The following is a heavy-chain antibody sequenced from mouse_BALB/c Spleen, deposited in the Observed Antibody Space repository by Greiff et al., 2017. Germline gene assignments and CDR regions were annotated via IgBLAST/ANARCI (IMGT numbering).Heavy chain of an antibody. V-gene: IGHV1S81*02. D-gene: IGHD1-1*01. J-gene: IGHJ4*01. Sequence: VQLQQPGAELVKPGASVKLSCKASGYTFTSYWMHWVKQRPGQGLEWIGEINPSNGRTNYNEKFKSKATLTVDKSSSTAYMQLSSLTSEDSAVYYCASYYYGSSYAMDYWGQGTSVTVSS. CDR3: ASYYYGSSYAMDY. CDR1: GYTFTSYW. CDR2: INPSNGRT.